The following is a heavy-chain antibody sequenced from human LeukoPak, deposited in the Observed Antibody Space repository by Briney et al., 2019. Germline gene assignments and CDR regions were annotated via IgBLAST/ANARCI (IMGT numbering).Heavy chain of an antibody. CDR3: ARDGYYDSSGYRKHDGFDI. J-gene: IGHJ3*02. CDR2: IYTSGST. D-gene: IGHD3-22*01. Sequence: GGSLRLTCAASGFSVSSTYMSWVRQAPGKGLEWVSLIYTSGSTFYADSVMGRFTISRDNSKNTLYLQMTSLRAEDTAVYHCARDGYYDSSGYRKHDGFDIWGQGTLVTVSS. CDR1: GFSVSSTY. V-gene: IGHV3-66*01.